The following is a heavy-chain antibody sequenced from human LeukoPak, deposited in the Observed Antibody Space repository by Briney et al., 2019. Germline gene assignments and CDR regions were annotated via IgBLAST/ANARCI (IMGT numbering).Heavy chain of an antibody. CDR2: IVVGSGNT. V-gene: IGHV1-58*02. D-gene: IGHD3-3*01. CDR1: GFTFTSSA. CDR3: AKPQSLTYYDFWSGPIHPFDY. J-gene: IGHJ4*02. Sequence: GASVKVSCKASGFTFTSSAMQWVRQARGQRLEWIGWIVVGSGNTNYAQKFQERVTITRDMSTSTAYMELSSLRAEDTAVYYCAKPQSLTYYDFWSGPIHPFDYWGQGTLVTVSS.